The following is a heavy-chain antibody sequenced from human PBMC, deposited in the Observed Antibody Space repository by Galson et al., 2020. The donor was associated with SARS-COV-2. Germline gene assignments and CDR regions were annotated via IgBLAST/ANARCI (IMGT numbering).Heavy chain of an antibody. D-gene: IGHD5-12*01. CDR2: IKQDGSDR. J-gene: IGHJ4*02. V-gene: IGHV3-7*01. CDR1: GFTFSNNW. Sequence: PGGSLSLSCAASGFTFSNNWMSWVRQAPGKGLEWVANIKQDGSDRYYVDSVKGRFSISIDNAKNSLFLQMNSLRAEDTAVYYCARDQDGYNDFWGQGTLVTVSS. CDR3: ARDQDGYNDF.